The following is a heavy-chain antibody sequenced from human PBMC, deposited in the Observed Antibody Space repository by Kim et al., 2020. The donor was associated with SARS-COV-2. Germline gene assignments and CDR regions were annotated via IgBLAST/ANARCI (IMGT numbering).Heavy chain of an antibody. CDR2: ISWNSGTI. D-gene: IGHD3-22*01. CDR1: GFTFGDYA. J-gene: IGHJ4*02. V-gene: IGHV3-9*01. CDR3: AKGPRTFGYDSSGYPDYFDY. Sequence: GGSLRLSCTASGFTFGDYAMHWVRQGPGKGLEWVSGISWNSGTIDYVDSVKGRFTISRDYAKNSLYLQMNSLRAEDTALYYCAKGPRTFGYDSSGYPDYFDYWGQGTLVTVSS.